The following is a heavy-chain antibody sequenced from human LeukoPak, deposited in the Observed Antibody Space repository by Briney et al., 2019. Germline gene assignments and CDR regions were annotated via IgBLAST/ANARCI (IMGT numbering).Heavy chain of an antibody. CDR1: GYTFTGYY. J-gene: IGHJ4*02. CDR3: AREEARGSFDY. Sequence: ASVKVSCKASGYTFTGYYMHWVRQAPGQGLEWMGWISAYNGNTNYAQKLQGRVTMTTDTSTSTAYMELRSLRSDDTAVYYCAREEARGSFDYWGQGTLVTVSS. V-gene: IGHV1-18*01. CDR2: ISAYNGNT. D-gene: IGHD3-16*01.